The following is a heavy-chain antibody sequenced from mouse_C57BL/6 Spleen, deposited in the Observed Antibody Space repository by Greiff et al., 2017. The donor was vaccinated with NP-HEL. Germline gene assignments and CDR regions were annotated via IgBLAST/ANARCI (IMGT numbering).Heavy chain of an antibody. CDR2: ISSGGSYT. CDR3: ARQTGYYAMDY. V-gene: IGHV5-6*01. Sequence: EVQLQQSGGDLVKPGGSLKLSCAASGFTFSSYGMSWVRQTPDKRLEWVATISSGGSYTYYPDSVKGRFTISRDNAKNTLYLQMSSLKSEDTAMYYCARQTGYYAMDYWGQGTSVTVSS. CDR1: GFTFSSYG. J-gene: IGHJ4*01.